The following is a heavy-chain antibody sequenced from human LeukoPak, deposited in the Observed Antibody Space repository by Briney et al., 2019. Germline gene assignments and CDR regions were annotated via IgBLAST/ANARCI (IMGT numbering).Heavy chain of an antibody. CDR2: ISGSGGST. CDR1: GFTFSSYA. J-gene: IGHJ4*02. Sequence: GGSLRLSCAASGFTFSSYAMSWVRQAPGKGLEWVSAISGSGGSTYYADSVKGRFNISRDNSKNTLYLQMNSLRAEDTAVYYCAKDHLDTYYYDSSGRYYFDYWGQGTLVTVSS. CDR3: AKDHLDTYYYDSSGRYYFDY. D-gene: IGHD3-22*01. V-gene: IGHV3-23*01.